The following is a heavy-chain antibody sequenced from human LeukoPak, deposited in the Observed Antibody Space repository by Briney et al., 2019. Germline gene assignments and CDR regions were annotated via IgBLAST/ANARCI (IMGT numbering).Heavy chain of an antibody. D-gene: IGHD6-19*01. CDR2: MNPNSGNT. J-gene: IGHJ4*02. CDR3: ARRPYGAVAGTFGDLDY. Sequence: ASVKVSCKASGYTFTSYDINWVRQATGQGLEWMGWMNPNSGNTGYAQKFQGRVTTTRNTSISTAYMELSSLRSEDTAVYYCARRPYGAVAGTFGDLDYWGQGTLVTVSS. CDR1: GYTFTSYD. V-gene: IGHV1-8*01.